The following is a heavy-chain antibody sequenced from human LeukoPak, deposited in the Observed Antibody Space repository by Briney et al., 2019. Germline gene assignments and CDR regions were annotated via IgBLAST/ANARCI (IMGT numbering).Heavy chain of an antibody. D-gene: IGHD3-16*01. CDR3: ARLSDDYVWGSYPTIDY. J-gene: IGHJ4*02. CDR1: GYTFTSYG. CDR2: ISAYNGNT. V-gene: IGHV1-18*01. Sequence: ASVKVSCKASGYTFTSYGISWVRQAPGQGLEWVGWISAYNGNTNYAQKLQGRVTMTTDTSTSTAYMELRSLRSDDTAVYYCARLSDDYVWGSYPTIDYWGQGTLVTVSS.